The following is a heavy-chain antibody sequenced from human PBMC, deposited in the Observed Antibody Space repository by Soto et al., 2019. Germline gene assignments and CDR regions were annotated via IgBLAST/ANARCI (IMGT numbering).Heavy chain of an antibody. Sequence: SETLSPTCTVSGGSISSGGYYWSWIRQHPGKGLEWIGYIYYSGSTYYNPSLKSRVTISVDTSKNQFSLKLSSVTAADTAVYYCAREKVPAAFYYYYGMDVWGQGTTVTVSS. CDR2: IYYSGST. CDR3: AREKVPAAFYYYYGMDV. V-gene: IGHV4-31*03. J-gene: IGHJ6*02. D-gene: IGHD2-2*01. CDR1: GGSISSGGYY.